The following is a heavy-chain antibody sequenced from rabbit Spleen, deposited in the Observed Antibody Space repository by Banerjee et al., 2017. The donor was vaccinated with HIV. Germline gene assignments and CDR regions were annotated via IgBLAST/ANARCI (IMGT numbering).Heavy chain of an antibody. D-gene: IGHD4-2*01. CDR2: IDIDSSGKT. CDR3: ARDAGYVGDGSSSSDL. V-gene: IGHV1S45*01. J-gene: IGHJ4*01. CDR1: GFSFSSSYY. Sequence: QEQLVESGGGLVQPEGSLTLTCTASGFSFSSSYYMCWVRQAPGKGLEWIGCIDIDSSGKTYYASWAKGRFTISKTSSTTVTLQMTSLTVADTATYFCARDAGYVGDGSSSSDLWGPGTLVTVS.